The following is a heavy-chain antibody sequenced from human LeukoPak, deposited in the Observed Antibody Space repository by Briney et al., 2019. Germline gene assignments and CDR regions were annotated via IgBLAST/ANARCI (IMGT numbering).Heavy chain of an antibody. Sequence: GGSLRLSCAASGFTFSSYAMSWVRQAPGKGLEWVSVISGSGGSTYYADSVKGRFTISRDNSKNTLYLQMNSLRAEDTAVYYCAKGGTNGSGSYMDVWGKGTTVTVSS. J-gene: IGHJ6*03. CDR2: ISGSGGST. CDR3: AKGGTNGSGSYMDV. V-gene: IGHV3-23*01. CDR1: GFTFSSYA. D-gene: IGHD3-10*01.